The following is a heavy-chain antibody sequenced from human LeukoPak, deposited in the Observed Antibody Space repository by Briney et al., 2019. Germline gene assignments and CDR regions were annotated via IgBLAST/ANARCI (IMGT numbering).Heavy chain of an antibody. CDR3: ARGIWEVRQGVTPLDPFDP. CDR2: IIPIFGTT. CDR1: GGTFNTYA. V-gene: IGHV1-69*06. J-gene: IGHJ5*02. Sequence: SVKVSCKASGGTFNTYAISWVRLAPGQGLEWMGGIIPIFGTTNYAQNFQGRVTITADKSTTTAYMELSSLRSEDTAVYYCARGIWEVRQGVTPLDPFDPWGQGTLVTVSS. D-gene: IGHD3-16*01.